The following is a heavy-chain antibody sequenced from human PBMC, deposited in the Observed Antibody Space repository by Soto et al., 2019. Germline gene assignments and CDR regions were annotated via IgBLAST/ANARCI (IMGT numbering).Heavy chain of an antibody. CDR2: ISYDGSNK. J-gene: IGHJ3*02. V-gene: IGHV3-30*18. CDR3: AKDGRFSAFDI. D-gene: IGHD3-16*01. Sequence: GESLKISCAASGFTFSSYGMHWVRQAPGKGLEWVAVISYDGSNKYYADSVKGRFTISRDNSKNTLYLQMNSLRAEDTAVYYCAKDGRFSAFDIWGQGTMVTVSS. CDR1: GFTFSSYG.